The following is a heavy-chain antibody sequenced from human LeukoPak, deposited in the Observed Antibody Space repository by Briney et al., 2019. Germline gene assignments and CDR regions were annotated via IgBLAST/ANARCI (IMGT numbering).Heavy chain of an antibody. Sequence: GGSLRLSCAASGFTFSSYGMHWVRQAPGKGLEWVSAISGSGGSTYFADSVKGRFTISRDNARNSLYLQMNSLRVEDTAVYYCGRGHYGIDYWGQGTLVTASS. V-gene: IGHV3-21*04. D-gene: IGHD4-17*01. J-gene: IGHJ4*02. CDR2: ISGSGGST. CDR1: GFTFSSYG. CDR3: GRGHYGIDY.